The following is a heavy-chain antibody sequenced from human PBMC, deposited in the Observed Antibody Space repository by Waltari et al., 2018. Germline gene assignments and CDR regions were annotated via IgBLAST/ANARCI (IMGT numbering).Heavy chain of an antibody. J-gene: IGHJ4*02. CDR3: ARDAFRFLDF. Sequence: QVHLVQSGTEVKQPGASVKVSCKASGYRFTSYGITWVRQAPGQGLEWMGWSNTYDRNTNYGQELQGRLTMTTDTITTTAYMELRGLRADDTALYFCARDAFRFLDFWGQGTLVTVSS. D-gene: IGHD3-3*01. CDR2: SNTYDRNT. V-gene: IGHV1-18*01. CDR1: GYRFTSYG.